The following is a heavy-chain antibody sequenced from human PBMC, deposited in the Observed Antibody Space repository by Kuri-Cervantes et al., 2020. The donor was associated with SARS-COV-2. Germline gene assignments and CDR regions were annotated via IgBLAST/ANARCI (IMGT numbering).Heavy chain of an antibody. CDR3: ARDVLHYDFWSGPYFDY. Sequence: ASVKVSCKASGYTFTSYYMHWVRQAPGQGLEWMGIINPSGGSTSYAQKFQGRVTMTRDTSTSTVYMELSSLRSEDTAVYYCARDVLHYDFWSGPYFDYWGQGTLVTVSS. V-gene: IGHV1-46*01. J-gene: IGHJ4*02. CDR1: GYTFTSYY. CDR2: INPSGGST. D-gene: IGHD3-3*01.